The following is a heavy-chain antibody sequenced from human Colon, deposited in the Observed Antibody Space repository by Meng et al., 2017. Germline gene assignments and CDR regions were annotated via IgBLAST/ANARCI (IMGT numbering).Heavy chain of an antibody. Sequence: LVQSGGGVVQPGDSLRLSCAASGFSFKTMVMHWVRQAPGEGPEWVSMISYDGGLKFYADSVRGRFTASRDNSKNILYLHIDSLRHEDSGIYYCAENTPLRHWGQGTLVTVSS. D-gene: IGHD2-15*01. V-gene: IGHV3-30*03. CDR3: AENTPLRH. CDR2: ISYDGGLK. J-gene: IGHJ1*01. CDR1: GFSFKTMV.